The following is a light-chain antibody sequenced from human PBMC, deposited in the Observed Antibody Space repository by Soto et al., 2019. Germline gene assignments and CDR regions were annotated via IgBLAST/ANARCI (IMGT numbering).Light chain of an antibody. CDR3: QQSYSTPWT. V-gene: IGKV1-39*01. J-gene: IGKJ1*01. CDR1: QSLNRW. Sequence: DIEISQAPSSLSASVGDRVTITCRASQSLNRWVAWYQQKPGKAPKLLSYAASSLQSGVPSRFSGSGSGTDFTLTSSSLQPEDLATYYCQQSYSTPWTFGQGTKLDIK. CDR2: AAS.